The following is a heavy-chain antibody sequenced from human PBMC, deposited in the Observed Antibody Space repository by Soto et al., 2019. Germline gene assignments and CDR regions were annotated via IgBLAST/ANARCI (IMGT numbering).Heavy chain of an antibody. Sequence: QVQLVESGGGVVQPGRSLRLSCAASGFTFSSYGMHRVRQAPGKGLEWVAVISYDGSNKYYADSVKGRFTISRDNSKNTLYLQMNSLRAEDTAVYYCAKDAPGITGTTAGMDVWGQGTTVTVSS. D-gene: IGHD1-7*01. J-gene: IGHJ6*02. CDR1: GFTFSSYG. CDR2: ISYDGSNK. V-gene: IGHV3-30*18. CDR3: AKDAPGITGTTAGMDV.